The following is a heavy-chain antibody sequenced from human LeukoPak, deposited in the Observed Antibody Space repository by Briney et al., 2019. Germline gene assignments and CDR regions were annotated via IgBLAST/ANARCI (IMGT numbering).Heavy chain of an antibody. V-gene: IGHV3-30*04. J-gene: IGHJ6*04. CDR2: ISYDGSNK. D-gene: IGHD2-15*01. CDR1: GFTFSSYA. Sequence: GRSLRLSCAASGFTFSSYAMHWVRQAPGKGLEWVAVISYDGSNKYYADSVKGRFTLSRHNSKNTLYLQMNSLRAEDTALYYWARDRRDIVVVVAATYYYYGMDVWGKGTPVTVSS. CDR3: ARDRRDIVVVVAATYYYYGMDV.